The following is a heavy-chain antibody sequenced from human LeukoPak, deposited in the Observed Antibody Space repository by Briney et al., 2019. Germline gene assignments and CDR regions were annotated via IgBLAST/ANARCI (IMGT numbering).Heavy chain of an antibody. Sequence: GASVKVSCKASGYTFTSYGISWVRQAPGQGLEWMGWISAYNGNTNYAQKLQGRLTMTTDTSTSTAYMELRSLRSDDTAVYYCARDYDVLTAYPPTQLFDPWGQGTLVTVSS. J-gene: IGHJ5*02. CDR3: ARDYDVLTAYPPTQLFDP. CDR1: GYTFTSYG. D-gene: IGHD3-9*01. CDR2: ISAYNGNT. V-gene: IGHV1-18*01.